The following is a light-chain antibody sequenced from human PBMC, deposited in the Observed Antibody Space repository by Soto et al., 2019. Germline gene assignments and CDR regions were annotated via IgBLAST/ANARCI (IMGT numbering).Light chain of an antibody. V-gene: IGKV1-5*03. CDR3: QQYDSYPLT. CDR2: KAS. Sequence: DIQMTQSPSTLSASVGDRVTITCRASQSISSWLAWYQQKPGKAPKLLIYKASSLETGVPSRFSGSGSGTEFTLTISSLQPDDFATFYCQQYDSYPLTFGGGTKVEIK. CDR1: QSISSW. J-gene: IGKJ4*01.